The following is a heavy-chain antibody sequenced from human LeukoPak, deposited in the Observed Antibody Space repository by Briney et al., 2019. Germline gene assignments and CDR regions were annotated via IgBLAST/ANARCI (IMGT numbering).Heavy chain of an antibody. CDR2: INPNSGGT. J-gene: IGHJ4*02. V-gene: IGHV1-2*02. D-gene: IGHD1-26*01. CDR1: GYSFTAYY. CDR3: ARDFTGGNYFNDY. Sequence: ASVKVSCKASGYSFTAYYMHWVRQAPGQGLEWMGWINPNSGGTNYAQKFQGRVTMTRDTSISTAYMELRSLRSDDTAVYYCARDFTGGNYFNDYWGQGTLVTVSS.